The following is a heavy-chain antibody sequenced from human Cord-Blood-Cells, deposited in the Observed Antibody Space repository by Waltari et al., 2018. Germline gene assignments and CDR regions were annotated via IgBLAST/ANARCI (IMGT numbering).Heavy chain of an antibody. CDR1: GGTFSSYA. CDR2: VIPIFGTA. V-gene: IGHV1-69*12. D-gene: IGHD1-7*01. CDR3: ARGGNYVNYYYGMDV. Sequence: QVQLVQSGAEVKKPGSSVKVSCKASGGTFSSYAISWVRQAPGQGLEWMGGVIPIFGTATSAQKFQVRVTITADESTSTAYMELSSLRSEDTAVYYCARGGNYVNYYYGMDVWGQGTTVTVSS. J-gene: IGHJ6*02.